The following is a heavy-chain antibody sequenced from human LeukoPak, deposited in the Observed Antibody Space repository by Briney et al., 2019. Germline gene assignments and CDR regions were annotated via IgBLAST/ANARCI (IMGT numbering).Heavy chain of an antibody. CDR1: GYTFTSYG. CDR2: ISAYNGNT. CDR3: ARSGCSSTSCYGNWFDP. J-gene: IGHJ5*02. Sequence: ASVKVSCKASGYTFTSYGISWVRQAPGQGLEWMGWISAYNGNTNYAQKLQGRVTMTTDTSTSTAYMELRSLRSDDTAVYYCARSGCSSTSCYGNWFDPWGQGTLVTVSS. V-gene: IGHV1-18*01. D-gene: IGHD2-2*01.